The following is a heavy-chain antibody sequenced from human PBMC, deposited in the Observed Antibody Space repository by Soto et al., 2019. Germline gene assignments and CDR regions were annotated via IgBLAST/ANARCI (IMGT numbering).Heavy chain of an antibody. CDR2: IKSKTDGGKT. CDR1: GFTFSNAW. D-gene: IGHD3-10*01. Sequence: GGSLRLSCAASGFTFSNAWMSWVRQAPGKGLEWVGRIKSKTDGGKTDYAAPVKGRCTSSRGDSKNKLYLQMNSRKTEDTAVEYCTTGLLWFGEPFLAKDYWGQGTLVTVSS. V-gene: IGHV3-15*01. J-gene: IGHJ4*02. CDR3: TTGLLWFGEPFLAKDY.